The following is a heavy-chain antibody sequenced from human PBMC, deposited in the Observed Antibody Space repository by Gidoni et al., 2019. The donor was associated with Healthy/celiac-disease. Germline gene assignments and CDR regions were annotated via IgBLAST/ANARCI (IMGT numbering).Heavy chain of an antibody. CDR3: ANSPPVTTRSYAFDI. J-gene: IGHJ3*02. Sequence: EVQLLESGGGLVQPGGSLRLSCAASGFTFSSYAMSWVRPAPGKGLAWVSAISGSGCSTYYADSVKVRFTLSSDHSKNPLYLQMTSLRALDPAVFYCANSPPVTTRSYAFDIWGQGTMVTVSS. CDR1: GFTFSSYA. D-gene: IGHD4-4*01. CDR2: ISGSGCST. V-gene: IGHV3-23*01.